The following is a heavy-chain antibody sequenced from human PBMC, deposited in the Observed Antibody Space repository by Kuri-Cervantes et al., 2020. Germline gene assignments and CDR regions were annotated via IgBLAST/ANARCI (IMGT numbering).Heavy chain of an antibody. CDR3: ARARGTAGTFDY. Sequence: SETLSLTCAVYGGSFSGYYWSWIRQPPGKGLEWIGEINHSGSTNYNPSPKSRVTISVDTSKNQFSLKLSSVTAADTAVYYCARARGTAGTFDYWGQGTLVTVSS. CDR2: INHSGST. CDR1: GGSFSGYY. J-gene: IGHJ4*02. D-gene: IGHD1-1*01. V-gene: IGHV4-34*01.